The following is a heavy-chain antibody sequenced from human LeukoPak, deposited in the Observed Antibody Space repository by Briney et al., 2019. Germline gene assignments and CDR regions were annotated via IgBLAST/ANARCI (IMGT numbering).Heavy chain of an antibody. D-gene: IGHD1-14*01. J-gene: IGHJ4*02. CDR2: ISAYNGNT. V-gene: IGHV1-18*01. CDR3: ARVSRTYYFDY. Sequence: ASVKVSCKASGYTFTSYDINWVRQAPGQGLEWMGWISAYNGNTNYAQKLQGRVTMTTDTSTSTAYMELRSLRSDDTAVYYCARVSRTYYFDYWGQGTLVTVSS. CDR1: GYTFTSYD.